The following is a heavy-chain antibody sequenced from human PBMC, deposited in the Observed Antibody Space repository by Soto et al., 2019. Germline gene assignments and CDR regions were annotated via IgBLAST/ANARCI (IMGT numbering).Heavy chain of an antibody. CDR3: ARRRNSYGSGIVGQDAFDI. CDR1: GYTFTSYD. J-gene: IGHJ3*02. V-gene: IGHV1-8*01. Sequence: ASVKVSCKXSGYTFTSYDINWVRQATGQGLEWMGWMNPNSGNTGYAQKFQGRVTMTRNTSISTAYMELSSLRSEDTAVYYCARRRNSYGSGIVGQDAFDIWGQGTMVTVSS. CDR2: MNPNSGNT. D-gene: IGHD3-10*01.